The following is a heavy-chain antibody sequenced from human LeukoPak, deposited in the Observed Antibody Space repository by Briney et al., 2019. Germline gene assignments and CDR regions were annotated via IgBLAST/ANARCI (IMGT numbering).Heavy chain of an antibody. CDR2: VDGGGTGT. V-gene: IGHV3-74*01. J-gene: IGHJ4*02. CDR1: GFTVSSNY. CDR3: TTTFEF. D-gene: IGHD2/OR15-2a*01. Sequence: GGSLRLSCAASGFTVSSNYMSWVRQAPGKGLVWVSRVDGGGTGTSYADSVKGRFTISRDNAKNTVYLQMNSLRAEDTAVYYCTTTFEFWGQGTLVTVSS.